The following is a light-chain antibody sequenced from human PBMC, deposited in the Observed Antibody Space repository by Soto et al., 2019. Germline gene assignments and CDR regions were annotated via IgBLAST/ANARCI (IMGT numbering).Light chain of an antibody. V-gene: IGKV1-5*03. CDR2: KAS. Sequence: DIQMTQSASAVSASVGDRVTITCRASQSISSWLAWYQQKPGKAPKLLIYKASSLESGVPSRFSGSGSGTEFTLTISSLQPDDFATYYCQHYNSYSEAFGQGTKVAIK. J-gene: IGKJ1*01. CDR3: QHYNSYSEA. CDR1: QSISSW.